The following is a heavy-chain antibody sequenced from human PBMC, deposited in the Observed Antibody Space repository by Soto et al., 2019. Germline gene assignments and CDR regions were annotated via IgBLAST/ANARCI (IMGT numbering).Heavy chain of an antibody. J-gene: IGHJ4*02. D-gene: IGHD2-21*01. V-gene: IGHV3-15*01. CDR1: GFTFSNAW. CDR3: TTDRDCGGDCYLVISK. CDR2: IKSKTDGGTT. Sequence: EVQLVESGGGLVKPGGSLRLSCAASGFTFSNAWMSWVRQAPGKGLEWVGRIKSKTDGGTTDYAAPVKGRFTISRDDSKNTLYLQMNNLKTEDTAVYYCTTDRDCGGDCYLVISKWGQGTLVTVSS.